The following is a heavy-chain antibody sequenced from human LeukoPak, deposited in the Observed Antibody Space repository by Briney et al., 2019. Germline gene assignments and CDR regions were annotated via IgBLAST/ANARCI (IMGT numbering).Heavy chain of an antibody. CDR3: ARPTYGSLVVRVLWFDY. Sequence: SETLSLTCTVSGYSISSGYYWGWIRQPPGKGLEWIGSIYYSWSTYYTPSLKSRVTISVDTSKNQFYLNLYCVTAADTAVYYCARPTYGSLVVRVLWFDYWGQGTLVTVFS. J-gene: IGHJ4*02. V-gene: IGHV4-38-2*02. D-gene: IGHD3-10*01. CDR2: IYYSWST. CDR1: GYSISSGYY.